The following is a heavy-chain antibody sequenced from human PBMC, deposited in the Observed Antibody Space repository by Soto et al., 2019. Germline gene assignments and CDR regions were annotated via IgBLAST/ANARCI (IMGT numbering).Heavy chain of an antibody. CDR3: AHSGGDRFLQSFMDY. CDR1: GFSLSTSGVG. D-gene: IGHD3-3*01. V-gene: IGHV2-5*02. CDR2: IYWDDDK. Sequence: QIILKESGPTLVKPTQTLTLTCTFSGFSLSTSGVGVGWIRQPPGKALEWLALIYWDDDKRYSPSLKSRLTITKDTSKNQLVLTMTNMDPVDTATYYCAHSGGDRFLQSFMDYWGQGTLVTVSS. J-gene: IGHJ4*02.